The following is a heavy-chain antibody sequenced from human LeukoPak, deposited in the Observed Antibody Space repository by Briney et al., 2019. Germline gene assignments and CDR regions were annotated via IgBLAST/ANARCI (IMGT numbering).Heavy chain of an antibody. Sequence: GGSLRLSCAASGFTFASYAMSWVRQAPGKGLEWVSVITASGFSTYYADSVKGRFTISRDNSKSTLFLQMNSLRAEDTAVYYCAKSEVETAMVGDYWGQGTLVTVSS. CDR2: ITASGFST. CDR1: GFTFASYA. CDR3: AKSEVETAMVGDY. V-gene: IGHV3-23*01. D-gene: IGHD5-18*01. J-gene: IGHJ4*02.